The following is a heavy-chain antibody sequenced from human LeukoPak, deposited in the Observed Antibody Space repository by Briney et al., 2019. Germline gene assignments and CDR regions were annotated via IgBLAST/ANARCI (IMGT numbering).Heavy chain of an antibody. CDR3: ARDGYYYDSSGHQNYFDY. D-gene: IGHD3-22*01. Sequence: SQTLSLTCTVSGGSISSGSYYRSWIRQPAGKGLEWIGRIYTSGSTNYNPSLKSRVTISVDTSKNQFSLKLSSVTAADTAVYHCARDGYYYDSSGHQNYFDYWGQGTLVTVSS. V-gene: IGHV4-61*02. CDR1: GGSISSGSYY. CDR2: IYTSGST. J-gene: IGHJ4*02.